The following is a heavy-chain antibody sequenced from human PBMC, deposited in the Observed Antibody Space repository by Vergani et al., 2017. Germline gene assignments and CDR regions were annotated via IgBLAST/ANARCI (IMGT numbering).Heavy chain of an antibody. Sequence: QVQLQQWGAGVVKPSGTLSLTCAVFGESFSSFYWSWIRQPPGKGLEWIGAINNDGHTNYNPSLESRVTVSRDTAKNQFSLNLMSVTAADTAMYYCARGVYHDVLGGYYTATHGFDIWGQGTLVTVSA. CDR1: GESFSSFY. V-gene: IGHV4-34*02. D-gene: IGHD3-3*01. CDR3: ARGVYHDVLGGYYTATHGFDI. J-gene: IGHJ3*02. CDR2: INNDGHT.